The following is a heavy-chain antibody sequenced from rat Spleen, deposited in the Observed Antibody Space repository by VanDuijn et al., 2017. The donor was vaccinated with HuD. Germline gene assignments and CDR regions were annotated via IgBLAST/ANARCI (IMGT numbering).Heavy chain of an antibody. CDR3: TRAGTTEIWFAY. D-gene: IGHD1-10*01. CDR2: ITHIGGTT. CDR1: GITFSNYG. J-gene: IGHJ3*01. Sequence: EVQLVESGGGLVQPGRSLKLSCEASGITFSNYGMAWVRQAPKKGLAWVASITHIGGTTYYPDSVQGRFTISRDNAKSTLYLQMNSLRSEDTATYYCTRAGTTEIWFAYWGQGTLVTVSS. V-gene: IGHV5S23*01.